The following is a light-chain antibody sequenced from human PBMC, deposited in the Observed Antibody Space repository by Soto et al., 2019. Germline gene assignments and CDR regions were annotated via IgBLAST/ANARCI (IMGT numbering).Light chain of an antibody. CDR3: SSYTSSSPWV. J-gene: IGLJ3*02. Sequence: QSVLTQPASVSGSPGQSITISCTGTSSDVGGYNYVSWYQQHPGKAPKLMIYDVSNRPSGVSNRFSGSKSGNTASLTISGLQAEDEADYYCSSYTSSSPWVFGGGIKLTVL. V-gene: IGLV2-14*01. CDR2: DVS. CDR1: SSDVGGYNY.